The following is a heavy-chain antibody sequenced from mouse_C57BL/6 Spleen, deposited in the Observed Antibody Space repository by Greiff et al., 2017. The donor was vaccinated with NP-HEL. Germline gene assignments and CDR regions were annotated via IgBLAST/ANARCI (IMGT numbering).Heavy chain of an antibody. J-gene: IGHJ3*01. D-gene: IGHD1-1*01. CDR2: IYPGSGST. CDR3: ARMGELPYGFAY. Sequence: QVQLKQPGAELVKPGASVKMSCKASGYTFTSYWITWVKQRPGQGLEWIGDIYPGSGSTNYNEKFKSKATLTVDTSSSTAYMQLSSLTSEDSAVYYCARMGELPYGFAYWGQGTLVTVSA. V-gene: IGHV1-55*01. CDR1: GYTFTSYW.